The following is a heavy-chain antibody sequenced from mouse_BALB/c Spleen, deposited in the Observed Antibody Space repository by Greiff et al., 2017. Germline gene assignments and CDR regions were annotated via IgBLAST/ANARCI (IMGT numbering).Heavy chain of an antibody. CDR1: GFSLTGYG. CDR2: IWGDGST. Sequence: VKVVESGPGLVAPSQSLSITCTVSGFSLTGYGVNWVRQPPGKGLEWLGMIWGDGSTDYNSALKSRLSISKDNSKSQVFLKMNSLQTDDTARYNCARDPFYDGGNYYAMDYWGQGTSVTVSS. J-gene: IGHJ4*01. V-gene: IGHV2-6-7*01. D-gene: IGHD2-12*01. CDR3: ARDPFYDGGNYYAMDY.